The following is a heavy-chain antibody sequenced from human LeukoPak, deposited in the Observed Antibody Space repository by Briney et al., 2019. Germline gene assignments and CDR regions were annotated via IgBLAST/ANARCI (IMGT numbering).Heavy chain of an antibody. CDR3: ARDLRGGYTDY. D-gene: IGHD5-12*01. V-gene: IGHV3-53*01. CDR2: IYSGGST. CDR1: GFTVSSNY. Sequence: GGSLRLSCAASGFTVSSNYMSWVRQAPGKGLEWVSVIYSGGSTYYADSVKGRFTISRDNSKNTLYLQMNSLRAGDTAVYYCARDLRGGYTDYWGQGTLVTVSS. J-gene: IGHJ4*02.